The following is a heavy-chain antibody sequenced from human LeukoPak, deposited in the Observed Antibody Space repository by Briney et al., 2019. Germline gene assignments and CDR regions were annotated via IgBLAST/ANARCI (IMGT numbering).Heavy chain of an antibody. J-gene: IGHJ6*03. D-gene: IGHD1-26*01. Sequence: HPGGSLRLSCAASGFTFSSYWMAWVRQAPGKGLEWVANIKEDGSEKYSMDSMKGRFTISRDNAKISLYLQISSLRAEDTAVYYCARGWASMDVWGKGTTVTVSS. CDR2: IKEDGSEK. V-gene: IGHV3-7*01. CDR3: ARGWASMDV. CDR1: GFTFSSYW.